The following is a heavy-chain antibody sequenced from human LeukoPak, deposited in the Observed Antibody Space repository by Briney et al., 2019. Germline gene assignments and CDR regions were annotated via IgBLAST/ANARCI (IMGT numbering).Heavy chain of an antibody. CDR3: ARASSGWYGGEYFDY. D-gene: IGHD6-19*01. J-gene: IGHJ4*02. Sequence: ASVKVSCKASGYTFTGYYMHWVRQAPGQRLEWMGWINPNGADTNYAQKLQGRVTMTTDTSTSTAYMELRSLRSDDTAVYYCARASSGWYGGEYFDYWGQGTLVTVSS. V-gene: IGHV1-2*02. CDR1: GYTFTGYY. CDR2: INPNGADT.